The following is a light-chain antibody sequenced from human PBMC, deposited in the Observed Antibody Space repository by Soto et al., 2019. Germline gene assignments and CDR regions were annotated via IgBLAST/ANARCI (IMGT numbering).Light chain of an antibody. Sequence: QSALTQPASVSGSPGQSITMSCTGTSSDVGGYNYVSWYQQHPGKAPKLMIFEVSKRPSGVPDRFSGSKSGNTASLTVSGLQAEDEADYYCSSYAGSNTVVFGGRTKLTVL. CDR2: EVS. V-gene: IGLV2-8*01. J-gene: IGLJ2*01. CDR1: SSDVGGYNY. CDR3: SSYAGSNTVV.